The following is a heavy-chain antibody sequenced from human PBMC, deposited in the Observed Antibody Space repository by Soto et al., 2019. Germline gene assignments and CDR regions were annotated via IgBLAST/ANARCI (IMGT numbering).Heavy chain of an antibody. V-gene: IGHV4-4*07. Sequence: PSETLSLTCTVSGGSIATSYWGWTRQSAGEGLEWIGRIAASGEFNYTPSLRSRVTMSIDSSNNQFSLRLTSVTAADTAVYYCTRVVVPGVRGAFDIWGHGTKVTVSS. CDR3: TRVVVPGVRGAFDI. CDR2: IAASGEF. CDR1: GGSIATSY. J-gene: IGHJ3*02. D-gene: IGHD2-2*01.